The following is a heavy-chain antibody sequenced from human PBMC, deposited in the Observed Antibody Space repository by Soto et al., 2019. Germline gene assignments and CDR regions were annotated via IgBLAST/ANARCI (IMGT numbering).Heavy chain of an antibody. D-gene: IGHD3-16*02. CDR2: ISAYNGNT. V-gene: IGHV1-18*01. J-gene: IGHJ4*01. CDR1: GYTFTSYY. CDR3: ARDIAPVAY. Sequence: QVQLVQSGAEVKNPGASVKVSCKASGYTFTSYYIRWVRQAPGQGLEWMGWISAYNGNTNYAQKLQGRVTMTQDKSTSTDYMEKRSLRSDDTAVYYCARDIAPVAYWGHGTLVTVSS.